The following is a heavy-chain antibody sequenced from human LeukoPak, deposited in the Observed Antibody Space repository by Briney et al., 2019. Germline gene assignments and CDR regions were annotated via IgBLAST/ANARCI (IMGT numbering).Heavy chain of an antibody. CDR2: IYWNDDE. CDR3: ARRGYSTSHDY. D-gene: IGHD5-12*01. J-gene: IGHJ4*02. Sequence: SGPTLVKPTQTLTLTCSFSGFSLSTSGVGVGWIRQPPGKALEWLALIYWNDDERYSPSLKSRLTITKDTSKNQVVLTMTNMDPVDTATYYCARRGYSTSHDYWGQGTPVTVSS. CDR1: GFSLSTSGVG. V-gene: IGHV2-5*01.